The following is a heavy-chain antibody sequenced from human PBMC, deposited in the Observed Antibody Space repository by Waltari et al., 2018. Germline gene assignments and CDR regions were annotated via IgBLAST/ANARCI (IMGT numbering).Heavy chain of an antibody. J-gene: IGHJ4*02. Sequence: QVQLQESGPGLVKPSETLSLTCSVSGAYFESSSHYWGWVRQPPGKGLEWIGRIYYSGSTYYKPSLKSRVNMSVDTANYQFSLKVTSVTAADTAIYYCARTAYDHLTGYPTLDHWGQGILVTVSS. CDR1: GAYFESSSHY. CDR2: IYYSGST. D-gene: IGHD3-9*01. V-gene: IGHV4-39*07. CDR3: ARTAYDHLTGYPTLDH.